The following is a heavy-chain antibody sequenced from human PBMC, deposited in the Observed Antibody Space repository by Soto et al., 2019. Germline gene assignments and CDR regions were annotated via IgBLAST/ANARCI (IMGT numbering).Heavy chain of an antibody. V-gene: IGHV3-30-3*01. CDR3: ARGPTTSAFSAMDV. D-gene: IGHD1-1*01. CDR1: GFTFSYHA. Sequence: QVQLVESGGGVVQPGRSLRLSCAASGFTFSYHALNWVRQAPGKGLEWVAVISYDGDNKYIAESVKGRFTIYRDNAKNTVSLQMNSLRAEDTAMYVCARGPTTSAFSAMDVWGQGTTVTVSS. J-gene: IGHJ6*02. CDR2: ISYDGDNK.